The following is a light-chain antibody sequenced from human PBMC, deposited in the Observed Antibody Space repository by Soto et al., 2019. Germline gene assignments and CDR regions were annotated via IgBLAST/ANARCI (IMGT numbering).Light chain of an antibody. J-gene: IGLJ1*01. CDR1: SSDVGGYNY. V-gene: IGLV2-14*01. CDR3: CSYAGRYTYV. CDR2: EVS. Sequence: QSALTQPASVSGSPGQSITISCTGTSSDVGGYNYVSWYQQHPGKAPKLMIYEVSNRPSGVSNRFSGSKSGNTPSLTISGLQAEDEADYYCCSYAGRYTYVFGTGTKLTVL.